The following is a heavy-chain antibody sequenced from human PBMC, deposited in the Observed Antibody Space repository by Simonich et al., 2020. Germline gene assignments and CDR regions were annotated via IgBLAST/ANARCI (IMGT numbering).Heavy chain of an antibody. CDR1: GGSFSGYY. D-gene: IGHD1-1*01. CDR2: INHSGST. Sequence: QVQLQQWGAGLLKPSETLSLTCAVYGGSFSGYYWSWIRQPPGKGLEWIGEINHSGSTNYNPSLKSRDTIAVDTSKNQFSLKRSSVTAADTAVYYCARGKGWKNAFDIWGQGTMVTVSS. J-gene: IGHJ3*02. V-gene: IGHV4-34*01. CDR3: ARGKGWKNAFDI.